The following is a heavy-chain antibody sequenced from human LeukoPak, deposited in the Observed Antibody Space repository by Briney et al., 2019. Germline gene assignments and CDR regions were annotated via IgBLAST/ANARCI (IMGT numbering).Heavy chain of an antibody. CDR1: GFTFSSYA. CDR3: AKKVGLVSAPLWYFDV. CDR2: ISGPAGCW. V-gene: IGHV3-23*01. J-gene: IGHJ4*02. Sequence: PGGSLRLSCEASGFTFSSYAMSWVRQAPGKGLEWVAAISGPAGCWDYADSVKGRFTVSRDNSKNTLFLQMNSLRAEDTATYYCAKKVGLVSAPLWYFDVWGQGTLVAVSS. D-gene: IGHD5/OR15-5a*01.